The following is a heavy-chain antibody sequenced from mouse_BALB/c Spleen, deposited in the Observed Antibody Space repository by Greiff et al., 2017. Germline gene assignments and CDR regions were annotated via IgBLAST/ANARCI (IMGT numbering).Heavy chain of an antibody. Sequence: VQLKQSGPELMKPGASVKISCKASGYSFTSYYMHWVKQSHGKSLEWIGYIDPFNGGTSYNQKFKGKATLTVDKSSSTAYMHLSSLTSEDSAVYYCALTGTRAMDYWGQGTSVTVSS. CDR1: GYSFTSYY. J-gene: IGHJ4*01. CDR3: ALTGTRAMDY. CDR2: IDPFNGGT. D-gene: IGHD4-1*01. V-gene: IGHV1S135*01.